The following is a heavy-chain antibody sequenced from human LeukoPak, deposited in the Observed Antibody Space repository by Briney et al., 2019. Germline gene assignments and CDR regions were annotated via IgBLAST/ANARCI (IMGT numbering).Heavy chain of an antibody. J-gene: IGHJ4*02. CDR1: RYTFTSYD. V-gene: IGHV1-8*01. CDR2: INPNSGNT. Sequence: ASVKDSRKAPRYTFTSYDNNWVRQATGQGHEWMGWINPNSGNTGYAQKCRGRVTMTRNTYISTAYMEMSSMRSEDTAVYYCARAADPQNFDYWGQGTLVTVSS. D-gene: IGHD2-2*01. CDR3: ARAADPQNFDY.